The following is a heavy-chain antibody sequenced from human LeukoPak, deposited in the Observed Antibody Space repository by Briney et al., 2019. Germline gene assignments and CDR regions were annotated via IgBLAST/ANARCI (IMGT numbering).Heavy chain of an antibody. CDR3: ARGMTTARDY. CDR2: ISAKNGDT. Sequence: GASVKVSCKASGYTFRSYGISWVPQAPGQGLEWMGWISAKNGDTHYVEKLQGRVTMTRNTSISTAYMELSSLRSEDTAVYYCARGMTTARDYWGQGTLVTVSS. V-gene: IGHV1-18*01. D-gene: IGHD4-11*01. CDR1: GYTFRSYG. J-gene: IGHJ4*02.